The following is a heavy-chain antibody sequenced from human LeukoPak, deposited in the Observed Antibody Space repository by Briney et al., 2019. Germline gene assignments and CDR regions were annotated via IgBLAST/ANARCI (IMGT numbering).Heavy chain of an antibody. CDR3: ARITHPDY. J-gene: IGHJ4*02. D-gene: IGHD1-20*01. CDR2: IKQDGSEK. Sequence: GSLRLLCSASGFTFYSLWMSWVRQAPGKGLEWVANIKQDGSEKYYVDSVKGRFTISRDNAKNSLYLQMNSLRAEDTAVYYCARITHPDYWGQGTLVTVSS. CDR1: GFTFYSLW. V-gene: IGHV3-7*01.